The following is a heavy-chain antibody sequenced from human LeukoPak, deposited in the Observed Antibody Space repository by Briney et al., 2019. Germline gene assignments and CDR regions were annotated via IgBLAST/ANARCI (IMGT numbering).Heavy chain of an antibody. Sequence: PSETLSLTCTVSGGSISSYYWSWIRQPPGKGLEWIGYIYYSGSTNYNPSLKSRVTISVDTSKNQFSLKLSSVTAADTAVYYCARVFVRSSWYVAHVPLNDAFDIWGQGTMVTVSS. J-gene: IGHJ3*02. D-gene: IGHD6-13*01. V-gene: IGHV4-59*01. CDR1: GGSISSYY. CDR2: IYYSGST. CDR3: ARVFVRSSWYVAHVPLNDAFDI.